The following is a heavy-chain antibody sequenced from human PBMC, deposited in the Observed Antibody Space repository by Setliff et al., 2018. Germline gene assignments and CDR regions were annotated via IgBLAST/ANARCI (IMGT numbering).Heavy chain of an antibody. V-gene: IGHV3-30*02. CDR1: GFTFSSYG. CDR2: IQFDGSNK. Sequence: GGSLRLSCAASGFTFSSYGMHWVRQAPGKGLEWVAFIQFDGSNKYYADSVKGRFTISRDNPKKTLYLQMNSLRAEDTAVYYCAKERRIYSYAIDYWGQGALVTVSS. D-gene: IGHD5-18*01. J-gene: IGHJ4*02. CDR3: AKERRIYSYAIDY.